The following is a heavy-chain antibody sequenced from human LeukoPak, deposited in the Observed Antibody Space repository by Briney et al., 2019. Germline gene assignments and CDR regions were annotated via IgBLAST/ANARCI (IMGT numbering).Heavy chain of an antibody. CDR3: ARGAGGYCSGGSCYSGAWFDP. CDR1: GGSISSSRYY. CDR2: IYYSGST. J-gene: IGHJ5*02. D-gene: IGHD2-15*01. V-gene: IGHV4-39*01. Sequence: SETLSLTCTVSGGSISSSRYYWGWIRQPPGKGLEWIGRIYYSGSTYYNPSLKTRVTISVDTSKNQCSLKLSSVTAAAAAVYYCARGAGGYCSGGSCYSGAWFDPWGQGTLVTVSS.